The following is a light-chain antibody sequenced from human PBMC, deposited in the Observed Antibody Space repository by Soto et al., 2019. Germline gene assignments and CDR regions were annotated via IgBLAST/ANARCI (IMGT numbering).Light chain of an antibody. CDR3: AAWDDSLNALV. J-gene: IGLJ2*01. CDR2: SNN. V-gene: IGLV1-44*01. Sequence: QSVLTQPPSASGTPGQRVTISCSGSSSNIGSNTVNWYQQLPGTAPNLLIYSNNQRPSGVPDRFSGSKSGTSASLAISGLQSADEADYYCAAWDDSLNALVFGGGTQLTVL. CDR1: SSNIGSNT.